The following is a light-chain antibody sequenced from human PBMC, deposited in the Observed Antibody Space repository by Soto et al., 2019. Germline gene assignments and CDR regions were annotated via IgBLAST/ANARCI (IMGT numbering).Light chain of an antibody. Sequence: QSVLTQPPSVSAAPGPKVTISCSGSTSNIENNYVSWYQQLPGTAPKLLIYDDNKRSSGIPDRFSGSKSGTSATLGITGLQTGDEADYYCGTWDSSLSAAVFGGGTKLTVL. V-gene: IGLV1-51*01. CDR3: GTWDSSLSAAV. CDR1: TSNIENNY. J-gene: IGLJ3*02. CDR2: DDN.